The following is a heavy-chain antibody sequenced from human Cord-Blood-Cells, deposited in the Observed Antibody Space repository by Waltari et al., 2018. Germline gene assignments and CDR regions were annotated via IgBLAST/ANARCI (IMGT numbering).Heavy chain of an antibody. J-gene: IGHJ5*02. Sequence: QLQLQESGPGLVKPSETLSLTCTVSGGSISSSSYYWGWIRQPPGKGLEWIGIIYYSGSTYYNPSLKSRVTISVDTSKNQFSLKLSSVTAADTAVYYCASSPRYYDFWSGYYNWFDPWGQGTLVTVSS. CDR1: GGSISSSSYY. CDR3: ASSPRYYDFWSGYYNWFDP. D-gene: IGHD3-3*01. V-gene: IGHV4-39*01. CDR2: IYYSGST.